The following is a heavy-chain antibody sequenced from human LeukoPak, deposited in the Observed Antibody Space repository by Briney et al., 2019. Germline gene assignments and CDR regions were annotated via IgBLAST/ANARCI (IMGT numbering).Heavy chain of an antibody. CDR1: GFTFSRYW. V-gene: IGHV3-74*01. J-gene: IGHJ4*02. CDR2: IDEHGTTI. D-gene: IGHD3-10*01. Sequence: GESLRLSCAISGFTFSRYWMHWIRQAPGEGPVWGSRIDEHGTTIDYADSVRDRFTISRDNAKNTLYLHMNTLRAEDTAVYYCARDVGGAGSHWGQGSLVTVSS. CDR3: ARDVGGAGSH.